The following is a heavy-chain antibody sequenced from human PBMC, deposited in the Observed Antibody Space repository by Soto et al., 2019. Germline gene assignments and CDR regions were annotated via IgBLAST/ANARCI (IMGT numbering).Heavy chain of an antibody. J-gene: IGHJ4*02. CDR2: ISAYNGNT. CDR3: ARDRRSVGWELRTSFDY. Sequence: QVQLVQSGAEVKKPGASVKVSCKASGYTFTSYGISWVRQAPGQGLEWMGWISAYNGNTNYAQKLQGRVTMTTDTSTSTAHMELRSLRSDDTAVYYCARDRRSVGWELRTSFDYWGQGTLVTVSS. D-gene: IGHD1-26*01. CDR1: GYTFTSYG. V-gene: IGHV1-18*01.